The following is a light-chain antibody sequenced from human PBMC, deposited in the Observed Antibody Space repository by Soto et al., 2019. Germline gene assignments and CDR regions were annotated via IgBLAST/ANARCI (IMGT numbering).Light chain of an antibody. CDR3: QQRSNWPPYT. CDR1: QSVSSY. V-gene: IGKV3-11*01. CDR2: DAS. J-gene: IGKJ2*01. Sequence: EIVLTQSPATLSLSPGERATLSCRASQSVSSYLAWYQQKPGQAPRLLIYDASNRATGIPARFSGSGSGTDFTHTISSLEPEYFAVYYCQQRSNWPPYTFGQGTKLEIK.